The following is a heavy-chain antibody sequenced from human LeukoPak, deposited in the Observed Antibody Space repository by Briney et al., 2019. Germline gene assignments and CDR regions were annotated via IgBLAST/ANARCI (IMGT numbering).Heavy chain of an antibody. Sequence: GASVKVSCKASGYTFTGYYMHWVRQAPGQGLEWMGRINPNSGGTNYAQKFQGRVTMTRDTSISTAYMELSRLRSDDTAVYYCARDLSRGYSSSWFRYWGQGTLVTVSS. D-gene: IGHD6-13*01. CDR3: ARDLSRGYSSSWFRY. J-gene: IGHJ4*02. CDR1: GYTFTGYY. CDR2: INPNSGGT. V-gene: IGHV1-2*06.